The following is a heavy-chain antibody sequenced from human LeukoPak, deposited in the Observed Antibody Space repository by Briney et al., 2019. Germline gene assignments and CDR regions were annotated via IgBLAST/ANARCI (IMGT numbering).Heavy chain of an antibody. CDR3: AGLGYCSGGSCYGTGPFDY. CDR1: GFTFRSYA. CDR2: ISGSGGST. V-gene: IGHV3-23*01. J-gene: IGHJ4*02. D-gene: IGHD2-15*01. Sequence: GGSLRLSCAASGFTFRSYAMSWVRQAPGKGLEWVSAISGSGGSTYYADSVKGRFTISRDNSKNTLYLQMNSLRAEDTAVYYCAGLGYCSGGSCYGTGPFDYWGQGTLVTVSS.